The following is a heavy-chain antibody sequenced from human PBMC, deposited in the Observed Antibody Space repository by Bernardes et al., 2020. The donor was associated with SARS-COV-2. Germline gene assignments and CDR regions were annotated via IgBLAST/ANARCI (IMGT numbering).Heavy chain of an antibody. CDR3: AKDPSNSAGYSIWFDP. J-gene: IGHJ5*02. CDR1: GYTFTPHG. D-gene: IGHD3-22*01. Sequence: ASVKVYCKASGYTFTPHGISWVRQAPGQGLEWMGWISCYNGDTKYAQKFQGRVTLTTDTSTSTVYMELWSLRSDDTAVYYCAKDPSNSAGYSIWFDPWGQGTMVTGSS. V-gene: IGHV1-18*01. CDR2: ISCYNGDT.